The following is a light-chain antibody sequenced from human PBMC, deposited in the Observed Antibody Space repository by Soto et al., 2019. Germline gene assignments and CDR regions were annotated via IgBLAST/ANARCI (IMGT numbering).Light chain of an antibody. CDR2: RNN. Sequence: QSAMTQPPSASGTPGQEVTISCSGSSSNIGNNYVYWYHQVPGKAPKLLIYRNNQRPSGVPDRFSGSKSGTSASLAITGLRSEDDGDYYCCSCDNNNNGRVFGGGTQLTVL. CDR3: CSCDNNNNGRV. CDR1: SSNIGNNY. J-gene: IGLJ7*01. V-gene: IGLV1-47*01.